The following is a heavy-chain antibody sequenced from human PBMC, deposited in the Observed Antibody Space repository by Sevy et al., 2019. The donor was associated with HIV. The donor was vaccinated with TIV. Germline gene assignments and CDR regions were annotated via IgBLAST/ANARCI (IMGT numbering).Heavy chain of an antibody. Sequence: GGSLRLSCAASGFTFSSYAMHWVRQAPGKGLEWVAVISHDGSNKYYADSVKGRFTISRDNSKNTLYLQMNSLRAEDTAVYYCARDISGYSYGYNLGYWGQGTLVTVSS. CDR1: GFTFSSYA. J-gene: IGHJ4*02. V-gene: IGHV3-30-3*01. CDR2: ISHDGSNK. CDR3: ARDISGYSYGYNLGY. D-gene: IGHD5-18*01.